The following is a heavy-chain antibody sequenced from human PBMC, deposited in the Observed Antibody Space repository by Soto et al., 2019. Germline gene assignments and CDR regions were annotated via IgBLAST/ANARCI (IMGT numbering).Heavy chain of an antibody. D-gene: IGHD3-22*01. CDR1: GDTFSRYA. CDR2: IIPLFGTA. V-gene: IGHV1-69*01. J-gene: IGHJ4*02. Sequence: QVQLVQSGAEVKKPGSSVRVSCKDSGDTFSRYAISWVRQAPGQGLEWMGGIIPLFGTANYAQRFQGRVRITADESTTTVYMELRGLRSEDTAVSYCARGVHLDTGGYYYFYWGQGTLVTVSS. CDR3: ARGVHLDTGGYYYFY.